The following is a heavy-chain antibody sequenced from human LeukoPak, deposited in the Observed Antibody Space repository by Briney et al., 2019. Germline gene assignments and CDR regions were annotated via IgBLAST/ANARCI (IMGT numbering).Heavy chain of an antibody. CDR2: ISAYNGNT. V-gene: IGHV1-18*01. CDR3: ARDRSMYSSGWTSRY. Sequence: ASVKVSCKASGYTFTSYGISWVRQAPGQGLEWRGWISAYNGNTNYAQKLQGRVTMTTDTSTSTAYMELRSLRSDDTAVYYCARDRSMYSSGWTSRYWGQGTLVTVSS. J-gene: IGHJ4*02. D-gene: IGHD6-19*01. CDR1: GYTFTSYG.